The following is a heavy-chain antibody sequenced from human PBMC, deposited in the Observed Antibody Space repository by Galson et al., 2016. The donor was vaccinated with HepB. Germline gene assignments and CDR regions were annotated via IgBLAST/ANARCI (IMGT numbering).Heavy chain of an antibody. CDR3: ARTAVTGPSFFSF. J-gene: IGHJ4*02. CDR2: ISTDNGDI. D-gene: IGHD4-17*01. CDR1: GYTFIHYG. Sequence: SVKVSCKASGYTFIHYGISWVRQAPGQGLEWMGWISTDNGDINYAQKFQGRLSMTTDTSTSTAYMELRSLRSDDSAAYYCARTAVTGPSFFSFWGQGTLVSVSS. V-gene: IGHV1-18*01.